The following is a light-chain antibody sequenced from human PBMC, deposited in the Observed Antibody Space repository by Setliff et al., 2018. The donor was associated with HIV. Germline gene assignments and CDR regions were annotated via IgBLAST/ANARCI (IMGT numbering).Light chain of an antibody. CDR1: SSDIDTYNY. CDR3: SSYTSSSTRV. J-gene: IGLJ1*01. CDR2: EVS. Sequence: QSALAQPASVSGSPGQSITISCTGTSSDIDTYNYVSWYQQHPGKAPKFMIYEVSNRPSGVSNRFSGSKSGNTASLTISGLQAEDEADYYCSSYTSSSTRVFATGTKAPS. V-gene: IGLV2-14*01.